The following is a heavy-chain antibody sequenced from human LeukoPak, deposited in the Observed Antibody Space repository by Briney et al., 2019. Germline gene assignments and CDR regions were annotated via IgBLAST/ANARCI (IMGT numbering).Heavy chain of an antibody. CDR2: MNPNSGNT. CDR3: ARGQIAAACWFDP. V-gene: IGHV1-8*03. Sequence: GASVKVSCKASGYTFTSYDINWVRQATGQGLEWMGWMNPNSGNTGYAQKFQGRVTITRNTSISTAYMELSSLGSEDTAVYYCARGQIAAACWFDPWGQGTLVTVSS. CDR1: GYTFTSYD. D-gene: IGHD6-13*01. J-gene: IGHJ5*02.